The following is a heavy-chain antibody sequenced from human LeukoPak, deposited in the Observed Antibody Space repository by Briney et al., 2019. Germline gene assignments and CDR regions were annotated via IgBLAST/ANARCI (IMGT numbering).Heavy chain of an antibody. V-gene: IGHV1-8*01. CDR1: GYTFTSYG. Sequence: ASVKVSCKASGYTFTSYGINWVRQATGQGLEWMGWMNPNSGNTGYAQKFQGRVTMTRNTSINTAYMELSSLRSEDTAVYYCARVPFLGYCSSTSCYSEGYYFDYWGQGTLVTVSS. J-gene: IGHJ4*02. CDR2: MNPNSGNT. CDR3: ARVPFLGYCSSTSCYSEGYYFDY. D-gene: IGHD2-2*02.